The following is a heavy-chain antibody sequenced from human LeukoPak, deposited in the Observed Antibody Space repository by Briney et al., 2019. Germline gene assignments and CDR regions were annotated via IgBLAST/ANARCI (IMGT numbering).Heavy chain of an antibody. Sequence: PETLSLTCTLSGDSISSSDHYWVWIRQSPGKGLEWIGSVSQSGNTYYKSSLKSRVTVSIDTSKNEFSLILTSVTAADTAEYYCARHLYYSASAFWYIDLWGRGTLVIVSP. D-gene: IGHD3-10*01. CDR1: GDSISSSDHY. V-gene: IGHV4-39*01. CDR3: ARHLYYSASAFWYIDL. CDR2: VSQSGNT. J-gene: IGHJ2*01.